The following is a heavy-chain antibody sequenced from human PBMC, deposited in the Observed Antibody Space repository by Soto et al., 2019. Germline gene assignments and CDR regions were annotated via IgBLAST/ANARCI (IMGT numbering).Heavy chain of an antibody. V-gene: IGHV2-5*02. CDR3: AHRDPNYSYNWNGGWFGP. Sequence: QITLKESGPTLVKPTQTLTLTCTFSGFSLNTNGAGVGWIRQPPGKALEWLALIYWDDDKRYSPSLKSRLTATKDTSNNQVVLTMPNMDPVDTATYYCAHRDPNYSYNWNGGWFGPGGQGTLVTVSP. CDR1: GFSLNTNGAG. D-gene: IGHD1-20*01. CDR2: IYWDDDK. J-gene: IGHJ5*02.